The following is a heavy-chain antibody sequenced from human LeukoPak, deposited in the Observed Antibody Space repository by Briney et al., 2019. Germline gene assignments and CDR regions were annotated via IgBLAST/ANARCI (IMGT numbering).Heavy chain of an antibody. CDR2: INHSGST. J-gene: IGHJ2*01. D-gene: IGHD2-21*01. CDR1: GGSFSGYY. V-gene: IGHV4-34*01. Sequence: PSETLSLTCAVYGGSFSGYYWSWIRQSPGKGLEWIGEINHSGSTNYNPSLKSRVTISVDTSKNQFSLKLSSVTAADTAVYYCARGGGDYWYFDLWGRGTLVTVSS. CDR3: ARGGGDYWYFDL.